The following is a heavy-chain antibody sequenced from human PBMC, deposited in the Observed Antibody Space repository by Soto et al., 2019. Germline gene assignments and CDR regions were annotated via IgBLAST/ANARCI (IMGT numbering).Heavy chain of an antibody. CDR2: ISGSGGST. Sequence: EVQLLESGGGLVQPGGSLRLSWAASGFTFSSYAMSWVRQAPGKGLEWVSAISGSGGSTYYADSVKGRFTISRDNSKNTLYLQMNSLRAEYTAVYYCAKGDYDILTGYLSAAFDIWGQGTMVIVSS. J-gene: IGHJ3*02. CDR1: GFTFSSYA. CDR3: AKGDYDILTGYLSAAFDI. D-gene: IGHD3-9*01. V-gene: IGHV3-23*01.